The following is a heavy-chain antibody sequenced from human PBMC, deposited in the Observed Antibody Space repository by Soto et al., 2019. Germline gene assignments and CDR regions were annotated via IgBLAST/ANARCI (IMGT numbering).Heavy chain of an antibody. CDR1: GFTFSNVW. CDR2: IKSKTDDEER. J-gene: IGHJ4*02. V-gene: IGHV3-15*01. Sequence: EVQLEESGGGLVKPGGSLRLSCAASGFTFSNVWMSWFRQAPGKGLEWVGRIKSKTDDEERDYAPPVKGRFTLSRDDSKTTLYLQMNSLKSEDTAVYYCTTSGRERSMVNYFDSWGQGTLVTVSS. D-gene: IGHD2-21*01. CDR3: TTSGRERSMVNYFDS.